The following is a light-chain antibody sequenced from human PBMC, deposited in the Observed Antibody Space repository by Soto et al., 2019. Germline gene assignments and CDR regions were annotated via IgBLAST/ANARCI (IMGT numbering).Light chain of an antibody. CDR2: GAS. CDR3: QQYNSWPPT. J-gene: IGKJ1*01. CDR1: QSVGSS. Sequence: TQSPATLSVSPGDRATLSCRASQSVGSSLAWYQQKRGQPPRLLIYGASSRESGVPDRYSGSGFGTEFVLTVTSLQSDDSGVYSCQQYNSWPPTFGKGTRVDI. V-gene: IGKV3-15*01.